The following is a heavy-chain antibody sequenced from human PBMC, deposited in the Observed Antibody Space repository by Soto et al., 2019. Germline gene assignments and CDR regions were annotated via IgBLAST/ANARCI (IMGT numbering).Heavy chain of an antibody. D-gene: IGHD2-15*01. V-gene: IGHV3-74*01. CDR3: ARAHSGPD. CDR1: VFTFSNYW. CDR2: INSNGTRA. Sequence: WWSLRLPCSASVFTFSNYWKYWVRQVPGKGLVWVSRINSNGTRATYGDSVKGRLTISRDNAKNTLYLQMNSLRVDDTAVYYCARAHSGPDWGQGTLVTVSS. J-gene: IGHJ4*02.